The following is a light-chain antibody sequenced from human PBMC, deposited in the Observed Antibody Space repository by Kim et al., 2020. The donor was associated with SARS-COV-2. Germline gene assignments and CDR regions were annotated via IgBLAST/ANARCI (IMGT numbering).Light chain of an antibody. CDR1: SSDIGGYKY. V-gene: IGLV2-14*03. CDR3: SSYTSSRPLV. CDR2: DVS. Sequence: QSALTQPASVSGSPGQSITISCPGTSSDIGGYKYVSWYQQHPGKAPKLMIYDVSNRPSGVSDRFSGSKSGNTASLTISGLQAEDEADYYCSSYTSSRPLVFGGGTKVTVL. J-gene: IGLJ3*02.